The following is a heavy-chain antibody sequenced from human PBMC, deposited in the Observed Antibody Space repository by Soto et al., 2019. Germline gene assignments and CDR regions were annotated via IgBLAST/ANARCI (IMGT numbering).Heavy chain of an antibody. V-gene: IGHV1-18*04. Sequence: QVQLVQSGAEVKKPGASVKVSCKASGYTFTSYGINWVRQAPGQGLEWMGWISAYNGNTKYVQKLQGRVTMTTDTSTNPAYMELRSLRSDDTAVYYCARLSAHSAYDSLDYWGQGTLVTVSS. J-gene: IGHJ4*02. D-gene: IGHD5-12*01. CDR3: ARLSAHSAYDSLDY. CDR2: ISAYNGNT. CDR1: GYTFTSYG.